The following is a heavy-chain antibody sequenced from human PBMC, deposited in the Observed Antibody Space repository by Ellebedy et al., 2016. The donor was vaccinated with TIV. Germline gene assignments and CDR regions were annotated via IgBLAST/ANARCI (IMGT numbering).Heavy chain of an antibody. D-gene: IGHD1-7*01. Sequence: GESLKISCAASGFTFSSYAMSWVRQAPGKGLEWVSGIRGTGATTYYADSVKGRFTISRDNSKNTLYLLMISLRGEDTAIYYCAKDLAAGTTLRLDYWGQGTLVTVSS. V-gene: IGHV3-23*01. J-gene: IGHJ4*02. CDR1: GFTFSSYA. CDR3: AKDLAAGTTLRLDY. CDR2: IRGTGATT.